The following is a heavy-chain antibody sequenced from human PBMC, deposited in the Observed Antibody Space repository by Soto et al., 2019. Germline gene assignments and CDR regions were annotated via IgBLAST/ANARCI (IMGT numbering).Heavy chain of an antibody. CDR3: ARGNDAFDI. D-gene: IGHD4-4*01. Sequence: GGSLRLSCAASGFTFSSYAMHWVRQAPGKGLEWVAVISYDGSNKYYADSVKGRFTISRDNSKNTLYLQMNSLRAEDTAVDYCARGNDAFDIWGQGTMVTVSS. CDR1: GFTFSSYA. V-gene: IGHV3-30-3*01. CDR2: ISYDGSNK. J-gene: IGHJ3*02.